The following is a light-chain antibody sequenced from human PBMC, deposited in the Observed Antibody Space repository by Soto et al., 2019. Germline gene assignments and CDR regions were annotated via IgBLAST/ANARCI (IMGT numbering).Light chain of an antibody. CDR2: EVS. Sequence: QSVLTQPASVSGSPGQSITISCTGTSSDVGGYNYVSWYQQYPGKAPKLMISEVSNRPSGVSDRFSGSKSGSTASLTISGLQAEDEADYYCSSYTSSSTLVFGGGTKLTVL. CDR1: SSDVGGYNY. J-gene: IGLJ2*01. CDR3: SSYTSSSTLV. V-gene: IGLV2-14*01.